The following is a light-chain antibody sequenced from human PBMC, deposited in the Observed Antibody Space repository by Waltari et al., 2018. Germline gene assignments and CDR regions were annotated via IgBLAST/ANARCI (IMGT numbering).Light chain of an antibody. CDR2: GAS. V-gene: IGKV3-20*01. CDR3: QQYGSSVMYT. Sequence: VLTQSPGTLSLSPGERATLSCRASQSITKKFFAWYQQKTGQDPRLLIYGASSRAAGIPDRFSGSGSGTDFTLTISRLEPEDSAVYYCQQYGSSVMYTFGQGTKLEIK. J-gene: IGKJ2*01. CDR1: QSITKKF.